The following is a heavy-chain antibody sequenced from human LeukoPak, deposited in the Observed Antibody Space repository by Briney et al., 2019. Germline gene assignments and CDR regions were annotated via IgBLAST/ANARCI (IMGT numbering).Heavy chain of an antibody. CDR2: IDSDGSST. V-gene: IGHV3-74*01. CDR1: GFTFSSYW. D-gene: IGHD6-13*01. Sequence: PGGSLRLSCAAPGFTFSSYWMHWVRQAPGKGLVWVSRIDSDGSSTSYADSVKGRFTISRDNAKNTLYLQMNSLRAEDTAVYYCVTPQYSSSWYYFDYWGQGTLVTVSS. J-gene: IGHJ4*02. CDR3: VTPQYSSSWYYFDY.